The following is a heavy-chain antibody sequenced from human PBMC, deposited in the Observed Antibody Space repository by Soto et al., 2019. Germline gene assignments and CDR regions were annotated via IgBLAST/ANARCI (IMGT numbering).Heavy chain of an antibody. CDR1: GGSIRSSSYY. D-gene: IGHD3-10*01. J-gene: IGHJ4*02. Sequence: PSETLSLTCTVSGGSIRSSSYYWGWIRQPPGKGLEWIGSIYYSGSTYYNPSLKSRVTISVDTSKNQFSLKLSSVTAADTAVYYCARLITMVRGVFESSDKDDYWGQGTLVTVPQ. CDR2: IYYSGST. V-gene: IGHV4-39*01. CDR3: ARLITMVRGVFESSDKDDY.